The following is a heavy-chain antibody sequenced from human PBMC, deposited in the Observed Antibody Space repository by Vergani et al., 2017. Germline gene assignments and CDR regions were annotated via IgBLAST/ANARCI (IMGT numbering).Heavy chain of an antibody. CDR1: GYTFTSYY. V-gene: IGHV1-46*01. CDR3: AKGQYYYGSGSMIRENWFDP. CDR2: INPSGGST. J-gene: IGHJ5*02. Sequence: QVQLVQSGAEVKKPGASVKVSCKASGYTFTSYYMHWVRQAPGQGLEWMGIINPSGGSTSYAQKFQGRVTMTRDTSTSTVYMELSSLRSEDTAVYYRAKGQYYYGSGSMIRENWFDPWGQGTLVTVSS. D-gene: IGHD3-10*01.